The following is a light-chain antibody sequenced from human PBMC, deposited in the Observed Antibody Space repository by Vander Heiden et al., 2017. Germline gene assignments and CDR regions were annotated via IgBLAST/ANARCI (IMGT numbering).Light chain of an antibody. CDR2: NGG. CDR3: GSWDDTLNGLYV. CDR1: SSNIGRNS. J-gene: IGLJ1*01. Sequence: QSVLTQPPSASGTPGQRVTISRSGSSSNIGRNSVDWYQQLPGTAPRLLIYNGGLRPAGVPARISGSKSGTSASLAISGLQSEDEADYYCGSWDDTLNGLYVFGGGTKVTVL. V-gene: IGLV1-44*01.